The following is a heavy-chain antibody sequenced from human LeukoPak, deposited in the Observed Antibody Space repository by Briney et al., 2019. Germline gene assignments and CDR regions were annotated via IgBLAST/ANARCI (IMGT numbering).Heavy chain of an antibody. J-gene: IGHJ4*02. CDR2: ISSSSSTI. D-gene: IGHD3-22*01. CDR1: GFTFSNYA. CDR3: ARGPSGYYFALYYFDY. Sequence: GGSLRLSCAASGFTFSNYAMSWVRQAPGKGLEWVSYISSSSSTIYYADSVKGRFTISRDNAKNSLYLQMNSLRAEDTAVYYCARGPSGYYFALYYFDYWGQGTLVTVSS. V-gene: IGHV3-48*04.